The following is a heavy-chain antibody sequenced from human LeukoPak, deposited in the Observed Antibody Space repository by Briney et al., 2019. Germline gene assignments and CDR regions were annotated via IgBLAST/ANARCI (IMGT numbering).Heavy chain of an antibody. Sequence: ASVKVSCKASGGTFSSYAISWVRQAPGQGIEWMGGIIPIFGTANYAQKFQGRVTITTDESTSTAYMELSSLRSEDTAVYYCARRASLGGYFDYWGQGTLVTVSS. CDR1: GGTFSSYA. V-gene: IGHV1-69*05. J-gene: IGHJ4*02. CDR2: IIPIFGTA. CDR3: ARRASLGGYFDY. D-gene: IGHD3-16*01.